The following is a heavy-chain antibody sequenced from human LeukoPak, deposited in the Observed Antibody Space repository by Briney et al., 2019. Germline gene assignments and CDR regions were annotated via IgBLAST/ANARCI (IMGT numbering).Heavy chain of an antibody. D-gene: IGHD3-22*01. CDR3: ARAQSDSSGYYYVGDY. CDR2: TRKKAKGYTT. CDR1: GFTLSDYY. J-gene: IGHJ4*02. Sequence: GGSLRLSCAASGFTLSDYYMDWVRQAPGQGLEWVARTRKKAKGYTTEYAASVKGRFTISRDDSKNSVDLQMNSLITEDTAAYYCARAQSDSSGYYYVGDYWGQGTLVTVSS. V-gene: IGHV3-72*01.